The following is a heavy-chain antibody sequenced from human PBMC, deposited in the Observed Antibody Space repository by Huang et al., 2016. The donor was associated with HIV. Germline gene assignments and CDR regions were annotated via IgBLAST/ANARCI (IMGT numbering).Heavy chain of an antibody. Sequence: QGQLVESGGGVVRPGRYLRLFCAASGFSFSNYAMHWVRQAQGKRMDWVTFISNDGTTTYYANSVKGRFTISRDNFKNTLYLQMNRLRGDDTAVYYCTREYTVAGAFDIWGQGTMVTVSS. J-gene: IGHJ3*02. CDR2: ISNDGTTT. V-gene: IGHV3-30-3*01. CDR1: GFSFSNYA. D-gene: IGHD5-12*01. CDR3: TREYTVAGAFDI.